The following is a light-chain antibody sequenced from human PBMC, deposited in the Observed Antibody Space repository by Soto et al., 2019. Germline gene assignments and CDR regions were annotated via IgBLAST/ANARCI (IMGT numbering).Light chain of an antibody. V-gene: IGLV2-18*02. CDR3: SSYTSSSTVV. CDR1: SSDGGSYNR. CDR2: EVS. Sequence: QSVLTQPPSVAGSPGQSVTISCTGTSSDGGSYNRVSWYQQPPGTAPKLMIYEVSNRPSGVPDRFSGSKSGNTASLTISRLQAEDEADYYCSSYTSSSTVVFGGGTKLTVL. J-gene: IGLJ2*01.